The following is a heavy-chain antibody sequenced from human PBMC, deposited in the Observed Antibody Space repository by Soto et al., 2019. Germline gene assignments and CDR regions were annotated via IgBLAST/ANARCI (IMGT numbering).Heavy chain of an antibody. J-gene: IGHJ6*02. CDR1: GGSISSGGYS. Sequence: PSETLSLTCAVSGGSISSGGYSWSWIRQPPGKGLEWIGYIYHSGSTYYNPSLKSRVTISVDRSKNQFSLRLSSVTAADTAVYYCARDRVWFGELLPFAAWGQGTTVTVSS. V-gene: IGHV4-30-2*01. D-gene: IGHD3-10*01. CDR2: IYHSGST. CDR3: ARDRVWFGELLPFAA.